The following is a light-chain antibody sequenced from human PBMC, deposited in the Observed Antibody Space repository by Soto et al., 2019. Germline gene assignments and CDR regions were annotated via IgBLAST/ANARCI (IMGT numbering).Light chain of an antibody. CDR1: SSNIGAGYD. V-gene: IGLV1-40*01. CDR2: NNN. J-gene: IGLJ1*01. CDR3: QSDDSGLSGSYV. Sequence: QSVLTQPPSVSGAPGQRVTISCTGSSSNIGAGYDVHWYQRLPGTAPKVLIYNNNNRPSGVPDRFSGSKSGTSASLAITGLQAEDEADYYCQSDDSGLSGSYVFGTGTKLTVL.